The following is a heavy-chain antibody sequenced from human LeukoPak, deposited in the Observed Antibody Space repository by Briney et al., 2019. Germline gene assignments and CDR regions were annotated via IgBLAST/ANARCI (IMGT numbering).Heavy chain of an antibody. J-gene: IGHJ4*02. CDR3: TRGSGEIHY. CDR2: IYGGDSDT. D-gene: IGHD2-15*01. V-gene: IGHV5-51*01. Sequence: GESLKTSRKGSGYTFTSYWIGWVRQMTGKGLEWMGIIYGGDSDTRYSPSFQGQVTISADKSINTAYLQWSSLKVSDTAMYYCTRGSGEIHYWGQGTLVTVSS. CDR1: GYTFTSYW.